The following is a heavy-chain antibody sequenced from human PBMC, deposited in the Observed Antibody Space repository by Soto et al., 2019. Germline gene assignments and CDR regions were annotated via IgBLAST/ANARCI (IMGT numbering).Heavy chain of an antibody. CDR1: GGSIRTIDSY. D-gene: IGHD1-26*01. Sequence: QLQLQESGPGLVKPSETLSLTCTVSGGSIRTIDSYWPWFRQAPGKGLEWLASLYYTGTTFNNPSLNSRVTISIDTSNNKFSLRLTSVTAADTGVYYCAREDRFDVVGPSGNWGQGALVTVSS. CDR2: LYYTGTT. J-gene: IGHJ1*01. V-gene: IGHV4-39*02. CDR3: AREDRFDVVGPSGN.